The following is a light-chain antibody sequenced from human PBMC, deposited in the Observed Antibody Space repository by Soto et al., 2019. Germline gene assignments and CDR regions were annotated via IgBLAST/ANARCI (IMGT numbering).Light chain of an antibody. Sequence: DIQLTQSPSFLSASVGDRVTITCRASQGISSYLAWYQQKPGKAPKLLIYAASTLQSGVPSRFSGSGSGTEFTFTISSLQPEDFATYYCQQLNSLYTFGQGTKLEIK. CDR1: QGISSY. J-gene: IGKJ2*01. CDR3: QQLNSLYT. V-gene: IGKV1-9*01. CDR2: AAS.